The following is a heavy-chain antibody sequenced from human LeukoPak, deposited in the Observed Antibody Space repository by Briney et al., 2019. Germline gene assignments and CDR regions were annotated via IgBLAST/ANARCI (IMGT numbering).Heavy chain of an antibody. CDR1: GGSITNNY. V-gene: IGHV4-34*01. Sequence: PSETLSLTCTVSGGSITNNYWSWIRQPPGKGLEWIGEINHSGSTNYNPSLKSRVTISVDTSKNQFSLKLSSVTAADTAVYYCARASMIAAGGFDYWGQGTLVTVSS. J-gene: IGHJ4*02. CDR2: INHSGST. CDR3: ARASMIAAGGFDY. D-gene: IGHD6-25*01.